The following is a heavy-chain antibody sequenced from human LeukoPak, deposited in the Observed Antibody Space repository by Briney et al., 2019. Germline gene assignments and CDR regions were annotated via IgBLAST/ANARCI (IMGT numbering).Heavy chain of an antibody. V-gene: IGHV1-46*01. CDR3: ARDLLNSSGWFFDY. CDR1: GYTFTTDY. D-gene: IGHD6-19*01. CDR2: INPRGGST. Sequence: SVKVSCKASGYTFTTDYIHWVRQAPGQGLEWMGIINPRGGSTSYAQKFQGRVTMTKDTSTSTVYMELSSLRSDDTAMYYCARDLLNSSGWFFDYWGQGTLVTVSS. J-gene: IGHJ4*02.